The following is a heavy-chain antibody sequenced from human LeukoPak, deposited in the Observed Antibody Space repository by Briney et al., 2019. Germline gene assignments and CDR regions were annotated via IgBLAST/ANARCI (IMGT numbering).Heavy chain of an antibody. Sequence: ASETLSLTCTVSGGSISSYYWSWIRQPPGKGLEWIGYICYSGCTNYNPSLKSRVTISVDTSKNQFSLKLSSVTAADTAVYYCAREPHSGSYQSYWYFDLWGRGTLVTVSS. CDR3: AREPHSGSYQSYWYFDL. CDR1: GGSISSYY. J-gene: IGHJ2*01. CDR2: ICYSGCT. D-gene: IGHD1-26*01. V-gene: IGHV4-59*01.